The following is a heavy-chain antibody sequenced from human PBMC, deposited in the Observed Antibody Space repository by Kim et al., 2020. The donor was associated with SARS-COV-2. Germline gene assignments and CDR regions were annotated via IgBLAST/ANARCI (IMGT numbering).Heavy chain of an antibody. CDR3: AKDHPSSGWPTFDS. J-gene: IGHJ4*02. V-gene: IGHV3-23*05. Sequence: GGSLRLSCAASGFTFSRRAMSWVRQVPGKGLEWIASVNNNNNPYYADSVKGRFTVSRDNTKDTFYLQMNSPRADDTALYYCAKDHPSSGWPTFDSWGQGTLVTVSS. CDR1: GFTFSRRA. CDR2: VNNNNNP. D-gene: IGHD6-19*01.